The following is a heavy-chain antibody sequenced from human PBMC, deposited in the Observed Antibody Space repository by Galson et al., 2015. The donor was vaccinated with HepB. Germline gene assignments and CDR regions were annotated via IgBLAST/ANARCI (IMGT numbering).Heavy chain of an antibody. CDR2: ISGSGGTT. V-gene: IGHV3-23*01. Sequence: SLRLACAASGVPFSTYIMSWVRQAPGKGLEWVSAISGSGGTTYYADSVRGRFTISRDNTKRTLYLQMNRLRGEDTALYYCAKDRNSTSPGTYGMDVWGQGTTVTVFS. D-gene: IGHD6-6*01. CDR1: GVPFSTYI. J-gene: IGHJ6*02. CDR3: AKDRNSTSPGTYGMDV.